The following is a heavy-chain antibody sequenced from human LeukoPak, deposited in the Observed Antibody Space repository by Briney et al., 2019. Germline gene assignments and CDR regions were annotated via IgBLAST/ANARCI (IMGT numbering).Heavy chain of an antibody. J-gene: IGHJ4*02. CDR2: IGSSSSTI. CDR1: GFTFGSYS. V-gene: IGHV3-48*01. CDR3: ARDSNSCFDY. D-gene: IGHD6-13*01. Sequence: PGGSLRLSCAASGFTFGSYSMNWVRQAPGKGLEWVSYIGSSSSTIYYADSVKGRFTISRDNAKNSLFLQMNSLRAEDTAVYYCARDSNSCFDYWGQGTLVTVSS.